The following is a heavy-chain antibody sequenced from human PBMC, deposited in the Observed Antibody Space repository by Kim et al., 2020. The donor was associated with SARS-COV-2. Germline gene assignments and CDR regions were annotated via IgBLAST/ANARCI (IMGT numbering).Heavy chain of an antibody. J-gene: IGHJ6*02. Sequence: GGSLRLSCVASGFTLNTYWRNWVRQAPGKGLGWVARINTGGSPTHYADSVKGRFTMSRDNAENTVILIIHSLGAEDTAVYYCARGMFASGFDVWGQVTTVTISS. CDR1: GFTLNTYW. CDR2: INTGGSPT. V-gene: IGHV3-74*01. D-gene: IGHD3-10*02. CDR3: ARGMFASGFDV.